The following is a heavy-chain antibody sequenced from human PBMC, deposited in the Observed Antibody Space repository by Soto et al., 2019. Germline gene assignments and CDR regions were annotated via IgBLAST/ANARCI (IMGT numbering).Heavy chain of an antibody. CDR1: GYTFTSYG. Sequence: ASVKVSCKASGYTFTSYGISWVRQAPGQGLEWMGWISAYNGNTNYAQKLQGRVTMTTDTSTSTAYMELGSLRSDDTAVYYCARDHCSSTSCHRGVDYWGQGTLVTVSS. CDR3: ARDHCSSTSCHRGVDY. V-gene: IGHV1-18*04. J-gene: IGHJ4*02. CDR2: ISAYNGNT. D-gene: IGHD2-2*01.